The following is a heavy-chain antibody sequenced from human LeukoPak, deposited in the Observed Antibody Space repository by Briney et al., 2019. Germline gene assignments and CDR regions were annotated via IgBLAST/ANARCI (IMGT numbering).Heavy chain of an antibody. CDR1: GFTFSSYA. CDR3: ARDRGYCRGGRCYSNYFDL. CDR2: ISGSGGST. V-gene: IGHV3-23*01. Sequence: GGSLRLSCAASGFTFSSYAMSWVRQAPGKGLEWVSGISGSGGSTYYADSVKGRFTISRDNSKNTVYLQMNSLRDEDTAVYFCARDRGYCRGGRCYSNYFDLWGQGTLVTVSS. J-gene: IGHJ4*02. D-gene: IGHD2-15*01.